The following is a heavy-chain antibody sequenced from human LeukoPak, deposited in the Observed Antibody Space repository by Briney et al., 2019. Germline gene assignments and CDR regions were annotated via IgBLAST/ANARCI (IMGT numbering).Heavy chain of an antibody. D-gene: IGHD3-22*01. CDR1: GYTFTNYR. CDR2: ISAYNGNT. Sequence: ASVKVSCKASGYTFTNYRISWVRQAPGQGLEWMGWISAYNGNTNYAQKLQGRVTMTTDTSTSTAYMELRSLRSDDTAVYYCAREGDDSSGYYLYYFDYWGQGTLVTVSS. V-gene: IGHV1-18*01. J-gene: IGHJ4*02. CDR3: AREGDDSSGYYLYYFDY.